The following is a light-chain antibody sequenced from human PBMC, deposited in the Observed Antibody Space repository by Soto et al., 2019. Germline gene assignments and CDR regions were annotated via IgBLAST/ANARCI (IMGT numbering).Light chain of an antibody. CDR1: SSNIGAGYD. J-gene: IGLJ2*01. V-gene: IGLV1-40*01. Sequence: QSVLTQPPSVSGAPGQRVTISCTGSSSNIGAGYDVHWYQQLPGTAPKLLIYGNSNRPSGVPDRFSGSKSGDTASLTVSGLQAEDEADYYCISFGGTYTVFFGGGTQLTVL. CDR2: GNS. CDR3: ISFGGTYTVF.